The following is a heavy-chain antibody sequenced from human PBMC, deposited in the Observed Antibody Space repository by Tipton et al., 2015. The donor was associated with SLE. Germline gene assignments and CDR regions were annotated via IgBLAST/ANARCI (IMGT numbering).Heavy chain of an antibody. J-gene: IGHJ5*02. Sequence: TLSLTCSVSGGAIDSDTYYWVWIRQPPGKGLEWIGYISSIGGTSYNPSLKSRLTISRDTSKNQVSLILRSVTVADTAVYYCARHLAVVAPPGFDPWGRGTLVTVSS. CDR2: ISSIGGT. CDR3: ARHLAVVAPPGFDP. V-gene: IGHV4-61*05. CDR1: GGAIDSDTYY. D-gene: IGHD2-15*01.